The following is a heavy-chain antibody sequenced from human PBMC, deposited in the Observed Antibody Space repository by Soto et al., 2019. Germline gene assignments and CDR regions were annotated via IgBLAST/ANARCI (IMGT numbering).Heavy chain of an antibody. V-gene: IGHV6-1*01. D-gene: IGHD6-6*01. J-gene: IGHJ4*02. Sequence: SQTLSLTCAISGDSVSSNSAAWNWIRQSPSRGLEWLGRTYYRSKWYNDYAVSVKSRITINPDTSKNQFSLQLNSVTPEDTAVYYCARDQGKQIVRRIGYFDYWGQGTLVTVSS. CDR1: GDSVSSNSAA. CDR3: ARDQGKQIVRRIGYFDY. CDR2: TYYRSKWYN.